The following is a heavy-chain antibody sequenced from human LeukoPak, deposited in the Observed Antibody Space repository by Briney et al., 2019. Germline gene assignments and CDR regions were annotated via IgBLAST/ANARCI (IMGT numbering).Heavy chain of an antibody. Sequence: PGGSLRLSCAASGFTVSSNYMSWIRQAPGKGLEWISYITSSGSGYYSESVKGRFTISRDAASNSVFLQMNSLSAEDTAVYFCARDQDAGYALGYWGQGTLVTVSS. CDR3: ARDQDAGYALGY. D-gene: IGHD3-22*01. CDR1: GFTVSSNY. J-gene: IGHJ4*02. V-gene: IGHV3-11*01. CDR2: ITSSGSG.